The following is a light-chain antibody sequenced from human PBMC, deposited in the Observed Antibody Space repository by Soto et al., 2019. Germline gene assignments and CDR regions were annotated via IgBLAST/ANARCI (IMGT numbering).Light chain of an antibody. CDR3: QQYDSFSKT. CDR1: QSIRSW. V-gene: IGKV1-5*01. J-gene: IGKJ1*01. Sequence: DIQMTQSPSTLSASVGDRVTNTCRASQSIRSWLAWYQQKPGKAPQLLIYDASNLESGVPSRFSGSGSGTEFTLTISSLQPDDFATYYCQQYDSFSKTFGRGT. CDR2: DAS.